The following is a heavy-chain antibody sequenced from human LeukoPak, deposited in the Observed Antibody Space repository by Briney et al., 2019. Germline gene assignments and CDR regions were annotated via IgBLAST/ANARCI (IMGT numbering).Heavy chain of an antibody. CDR3: ARHSSGWYLEDY. J-gene: IGHJ4*02. Sequence: SETLSLTCTVSGGSISSYYWSWIRQPPGKGLEWMGYIYYSGSTNYNPSLKSRVTISVDTSKNQFSLKLSSVTAADTAVYYCARHSSGWYLEDYWGQGTLVTVSS. CDR2: IYYSGST. V-gene: IGHV4-59*08. CDR1: GGSISSYY. D-gene: IGHD6-19*01.